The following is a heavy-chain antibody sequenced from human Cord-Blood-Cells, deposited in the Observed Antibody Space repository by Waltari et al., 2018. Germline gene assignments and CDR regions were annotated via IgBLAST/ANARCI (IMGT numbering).Heavy chain of an antibody. CDR2: IYYSGST. V-gene: IGHV4-39*01. CDR3: ARQGTLRDDSSGYSEDEAY. Sequence: QLQLQESGPGLVKPSETLSLTCTVSGGSISSSSYYWGWIRQPPGKGLEWIGSIYYSGSTSYNPSLKSRVTISVDTSKNQFSLKLSSVTAADTAVYYCARQGTLRDDSSGYSEDEAYWGQGTLVTVSS. J-gene: IGHJ4*02. D-gene: IGHD3-22*01. CDR1: GGSISSSSYY.